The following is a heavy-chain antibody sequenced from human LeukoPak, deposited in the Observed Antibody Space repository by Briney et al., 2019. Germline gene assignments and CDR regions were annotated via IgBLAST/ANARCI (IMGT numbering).Heavy chain of an antibody. D-gene: IGHD2-2*02. V-gene: IGHV4-38-2*01. Sequence: SETLSLTCAVSGYSISSGYYWGWIRQPPGKGLEWIGSIYRSGSTYYNPSLKSRVTISVDTSKNQFSLKLSSVTAADTAVYYCASIVVPAAIPKYYFDYWGQGTLVTVSS. J-gene: IGHJ4*02. CDR3: ASIVVPAAIPKYYFDY. CDR2: IYRSGST. CDR1: GYSISSGYY.